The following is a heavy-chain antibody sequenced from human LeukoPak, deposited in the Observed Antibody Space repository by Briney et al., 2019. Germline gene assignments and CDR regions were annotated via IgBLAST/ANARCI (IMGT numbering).Heavy chain of an antibody. CDR2: ISGSDGTT. V-gene: IGHV3-23*01. J-gene: IGHJ4*02. D-gene: IGHD3-3*01. CDR3: AKVRLSYDFWSGYEAPFDS. CDR1: GFTFSDFH. Sequence: PGGSLRLSCVVSGFTFSDFHMSWVRQAPGKGLEWVLSISGSDGTTFYADSVKGRFTISRDNSKNTLYLQMNSLRSEDTAVYYCAKVRLSYDFWSGYEAPFDSWGQGTLVTVSS.